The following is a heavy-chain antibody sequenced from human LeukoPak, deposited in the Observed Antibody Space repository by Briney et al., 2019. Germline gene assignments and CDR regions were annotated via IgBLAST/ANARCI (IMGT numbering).Heavy chain of an antibody. D-gene: IGHD3-22*01. V-gene: IGHV3-53*01. Sequence: GGSLRLSCAASGFTIGKSDMAWVRQAPGKGLEWVSIVYTGGRTFHADSVKGRFTMSRDISKNTLYLQMNSLRAEDSALYYCARGGRGSAAVVAPRSFDIWGQGTMVTVSS. J-gene: IGHJ3*02. CDR3: ARGGRGSAAVVAPRSFDI. CDR2: VYTGGRT. CDR1: GFTIGKSD.